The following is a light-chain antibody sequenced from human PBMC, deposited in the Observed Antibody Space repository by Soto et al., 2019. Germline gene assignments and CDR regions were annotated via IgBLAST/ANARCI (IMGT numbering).Light chain of an antibody. Sequence: NMSTQTKVNITISQGQRATNSCRARQSVSSSYLAWYQQKPGQAPRLLIYGASSRATGIPDRFSGSGSGTDFTRTISRLEPEYFAVYYWQQYGSSPGTFGQGTKVDIK. CDR2: GAS. V-gene: IGKV3-20*01. CDR3: QQYGSSPGT. J-gene: IGKJ1*01. CDR1: QSVSSSY.